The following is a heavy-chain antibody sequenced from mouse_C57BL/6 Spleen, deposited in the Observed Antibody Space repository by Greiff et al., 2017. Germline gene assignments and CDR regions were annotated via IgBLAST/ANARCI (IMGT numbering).Heavy chain of an antibody. J-gene: IGHJ4*01. CDR2: ISSGSSTI. CDR1: GFTFSDYG. D-gene: IGHD2-1*01. V-gene: IGHV5-17*01. Sequence: EVQVVESGGGLVKPGGSLKLSCAASGFTFSDYGMHWVRQAPEKGLEWVAYISSGSSTIYYADTVKGRFTISRDNAKNTLFLQMTSLRSEDTAMYYCARLWYPYAMDYWGQGTSVTVSS. CDR3: ARLWYPYAMDY.